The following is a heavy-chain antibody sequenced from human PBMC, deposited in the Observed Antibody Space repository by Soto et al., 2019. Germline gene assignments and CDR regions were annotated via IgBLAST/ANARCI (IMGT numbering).Heavy chain of an antibody. CDR1: GFTFSSYG. CDR3: AKDFGSFRDGYNSASYYFDY. V-gene: IGHV3-30*18. D-gene: IGHD5-12*01. Sequence: PGGSLRLSCAASGFTFSSYGMHWVRQAPGKGLEWVAVISYDGSNKYYADSVKGRFTISRDNSKNTLYLQMNSLRAEDTAVYYCAKDFGSFRDGYNSASYYFDYWGQGTLVTVSS. CDR2: ISYDGSNK. J-gene: IGHJ4*02.